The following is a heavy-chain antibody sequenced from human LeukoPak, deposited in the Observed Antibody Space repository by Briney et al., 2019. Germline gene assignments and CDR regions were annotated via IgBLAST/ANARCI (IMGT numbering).Heavy chain of an antibody. D-gene: IGHD3-3*01. J-gene: IGHJ4*02. CDR3: ARNEAIFGVVSGGPVDY. CDR2: ISSSRSYI. CDR1: GFTFSSYS. Sequence: GGSLRLSCAASGFTFSSYSMNWVRQAPGKGLEWVSFISSSRSYIYYADSVKGRFTISRDNAKNSLYLQMNSLRVEDTAVYYCARNEAIFGVVSGGPVDYWGQGTLVTVSS. V-gene: IGHV3-21*01.